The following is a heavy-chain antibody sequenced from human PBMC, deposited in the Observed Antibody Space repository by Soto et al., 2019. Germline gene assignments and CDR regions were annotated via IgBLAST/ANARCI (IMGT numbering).Heavy chain of an antibody. Sequence: QVQLQQWGAGLLKPSETLSLTCAVYNGSVSDYYWSWIRQSPGKGLEWIGEINHSGTTNSNPSVKSRVTMSADTSKNQFSLKLTSVTAADTAVYYCDRVRERYSGSHAYWGQGTQVTVSS. CDR2: INHSGTT. J-gene: IGHJ4*02. V-gene: IGHV4-34*02. D-gene: IGHD1-26*01. CDR1: NGSVSDYY. CDR3: DRVRERYSGSHAY.